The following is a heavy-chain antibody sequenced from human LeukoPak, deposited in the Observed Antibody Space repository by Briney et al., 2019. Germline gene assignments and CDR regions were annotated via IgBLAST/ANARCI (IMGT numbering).Heavy chain of an antibody. V-gene: IGHV3-30*02. D-gene: IGHD1-26*01. J-gene: IGHJ4*02. CDR3: AKSNEWELLNDY. Sequence: PGGSLRLSCAVSGFTFRDFAMHWVRQAPRKGLEWVAFIRYDGSNKHYADSVKGRFTISRDNSKNTLYLQMNSLRPEDTPVYYCAKSNEWELLNDYWGQGTLVTVSS. CDR1: GFTFRDFA. CDR2: IRYDGSNK.